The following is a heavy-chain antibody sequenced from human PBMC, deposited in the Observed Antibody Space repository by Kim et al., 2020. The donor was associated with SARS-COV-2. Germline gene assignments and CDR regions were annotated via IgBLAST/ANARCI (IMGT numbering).Heavy chain of an antibody. CDR2: IQSKTAGGTI. J-gene: IGHJ4*02. D-gene: IGHD3-10*01. CDR1: GFTVSNAW. Sequence: GGSLRLSCAASGFTVSNAWMSWVRQAPGKGLEWLGRIQSKTAGGTIEYAAVVKDRFTISRDDSKNTMYLQMNSLKTEDTAVYYCTRYYDSGTYQYYFDYWGQGALVTVSS. CDR3: TRYYDSGTYQYYFDY. V-gene: IGHV3-15*01.